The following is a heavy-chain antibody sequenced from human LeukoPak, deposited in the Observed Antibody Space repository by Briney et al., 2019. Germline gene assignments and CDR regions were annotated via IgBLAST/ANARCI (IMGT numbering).Heavy chain of an antibody. CDR2: IKQDGSDT. J-gene: IGHJ4*02. Sequence: PGGSLRPSCAASGFTFSTYWMSWVRQAPGKGLERVPSIKQDGSDTYYVDSVKGRFTISRDNAKNSLYLQMNSLRAEDTAVYYCARDFRGDTAMVTDYFDYWGQGTLVTVSS. V-gene: IGHV3-7*01. CDR1: GFTFSTYW. D-gene: IGHD5-18*01. CDR3: ARDFRGDTAMVTDYFDY.